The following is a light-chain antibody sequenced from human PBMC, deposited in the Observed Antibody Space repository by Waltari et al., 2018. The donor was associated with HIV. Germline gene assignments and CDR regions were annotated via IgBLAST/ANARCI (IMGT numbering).Light chain of an antibody. CDR1: QSISSW. V-gene: IGKV1-5*03. Sequence: DIQMTQSPSTLSAYVGDRLTITCRASQSISSWLAWYQQKPGKAPKLLIYKASNLESGVPSRFSGSGSGTEFSLTISSLQPDDFATYYCQQYNSYSWTFGQGTKVEIK. J-gene: IGKJ1*01. CDR3: QQYNSYSWT. CDR2: KAS.